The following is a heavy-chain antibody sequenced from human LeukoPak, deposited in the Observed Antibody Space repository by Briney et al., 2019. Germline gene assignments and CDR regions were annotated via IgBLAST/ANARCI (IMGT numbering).Heavy chain of an antibody. CDR2: IRYDGSNK. D-gene: IGHD6-13*01. V-gene: IGHV3-30*02. CDR1: GFTFSNYG. Sequence: GGSLRLSCAASGFTFSNYGMHWVRQAPGKGLEWVAFIRYDGSNKYQADSVKGRFTISRDNSKNTMYLQMNSLRAEDTALYYCVKATYSSSWYYFDSWGQGTLVIVSS. J-gene: IGHJ4*02. CDR3: VKATYSSSWYYFDS.